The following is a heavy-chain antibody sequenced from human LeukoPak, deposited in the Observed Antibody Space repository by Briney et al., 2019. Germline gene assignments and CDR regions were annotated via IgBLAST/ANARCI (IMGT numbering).Heavy chain of an antibody. CDR1: GFTFSSYG. CDR2: ISGGGGSA. CDR3: ARLTDSYDILTGYLYYFDY. Sequence: PGGSLRLSCAASGFTFSSYGMSWVRQAPGKGLEWVSGISGGGGSADYADSVKGRFTISRDNSKNTLYLQMNSLRAEDTAVYYCARLTDSYDILTGYLYYFDYWDQGTLVTVSS. J-gene: IGHJ4*02. D-gene: IGHD3-9*01. V-gene: IGHV3-23*01.